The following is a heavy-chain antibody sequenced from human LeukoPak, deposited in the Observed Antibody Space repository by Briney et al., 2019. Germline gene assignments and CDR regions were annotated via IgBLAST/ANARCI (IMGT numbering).Heavy chain of an antibody. CDR2: IYTSGST. D-gene: IGHD1-26*01. CDR3: ARDRRGSYYDY. J-gene: IGHJ4*02. Sequence: PSETLSLTCTVSGGSISSGSYYWSWIRQPAGKGLEWIGRIYTSGSTNYNPSLKSRVTISVDTSKNQFSLKLSSVTAADTAVYYCARDRRGSYYDYWGQGTLVTVSS. CDR1: GGSISSGSYY. V-gene: IGHV4-61*02.